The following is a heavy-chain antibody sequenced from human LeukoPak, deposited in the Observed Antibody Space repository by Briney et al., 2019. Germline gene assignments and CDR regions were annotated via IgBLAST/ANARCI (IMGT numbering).Heavy chain of an antibody. CDR1: GYTFASYD. CDR3: ERECPEDYSNYGVAGDY. Sequence: GASVKVSCKASGYTFASYDINCVRQATGQRLEGMGWMNPNSGKTGYAQKFQGRVTMTRDTSASTAYMELSSLRSDDTAVYYCERECPEDYSNYGVAGDYWGQGNLVTVSS. V-gene: IGHV1-8*01. D-gene: IGHD4-11*01. CDR2: MNPNSGKT. J-gene: IGHJ4*02.